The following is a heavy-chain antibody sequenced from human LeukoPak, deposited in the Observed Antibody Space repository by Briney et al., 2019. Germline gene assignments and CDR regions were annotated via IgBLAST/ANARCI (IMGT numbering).Heavy chain of an antibody. CDR3: ARETPRRGETRDGYR. J-gene: IGHJ4*02. CDR1: GFTFSSYW. Sequence: GGSLRLSCAASGFTFSSYWMAWVRQAPGKGLEWVANIKTDGYDKYYVDSLKGRFTISRDNPKNLLFLQINSLRVEDTAVYYCARETPRRGETRDGYRWGQGTVVTVSS. V-gene: IGHV3-7*01. CDR2: IKTDGYDK. D-gene: IGHD5-24*01.